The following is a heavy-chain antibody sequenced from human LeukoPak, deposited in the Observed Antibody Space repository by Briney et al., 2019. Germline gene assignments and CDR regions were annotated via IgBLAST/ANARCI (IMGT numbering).Heavy chain of an antibody. CDR3: AKDIGATPKYAFDI. D-gene: IGHD4-23*01. CDR2: ISWNSGSI. Sequence: PGRSLRLSCAASGFTFDDYAMHWVRQAPGKGLEWVSGISWNSGSIGYADSVKGRFTISRDNAKNSLYLQMNSLRAEDTALYYCAKDIGATPKYAFDIWGQGTMVTDSS. V-gene: IGHV3-9*01. CDR1: GFTFDDYA. J-gene: IGHJ3*02.